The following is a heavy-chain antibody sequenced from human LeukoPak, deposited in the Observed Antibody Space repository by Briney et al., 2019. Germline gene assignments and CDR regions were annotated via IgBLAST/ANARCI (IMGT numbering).Heavy chain of an antibody. Sequence: GRSLRLSCAASGFTFSSYAMHWVRQAPGKGLEWVAVISYDGSNKYYPDSVKGRFTISRDNSKNTLYLQMNSLRAEDTAVYYCARGDVLLPYYYDSSGYYVFDYWGQGTLVTVSS. CDR1: GFTFSSYA. V-gene: IGHV3-30-3*01. CDR3: ARGDVLLPYYYDSSGYYVFDY. J-gene: IGHJ4*02. D-gene: IGHD3-22*01. CDR2: ISYDGSNK.